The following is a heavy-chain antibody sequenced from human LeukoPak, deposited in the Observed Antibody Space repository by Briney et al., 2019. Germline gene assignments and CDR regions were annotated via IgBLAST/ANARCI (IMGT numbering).Heavy chain of an antibody. J-gene: IGHJ4*02. CDR3: ARHGYDFWSGYYPFDY. CDR2: IYYSGST. V-gene: IGHV4-39*01. D-gene: IGHD3-3*01. CDR1: GGSISSSSYY. Sequence: SETLSLTCTVSGGSISSSSYYWGWIRQPPGKGLEWIGSIYYSGSTYYNPSLKSRVTISVDTSKNQFSLKLSSVTAADTAVYYCARHGYDFWSGYYPFDYWGQGTLVTVSS.